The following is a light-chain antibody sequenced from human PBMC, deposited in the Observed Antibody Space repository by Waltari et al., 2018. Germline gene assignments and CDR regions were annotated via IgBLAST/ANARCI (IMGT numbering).Light chain of an antibody. Sequence: DIQMTQSPSTLSASVGDSVSITCRASQNVNSWLAWYHQRPGEAPKLLIYRLSSLASGVPSRFSGSGSGTEFSLTITSLQPDDLGTYYCQQYDNLRTFGQGTKLEI. CDR2: RLS. V-gene: IGKV1-5*03. J-gene: IGKJ2*01. CDR3: QQYDNLRT. CDR1: QNVNSW.